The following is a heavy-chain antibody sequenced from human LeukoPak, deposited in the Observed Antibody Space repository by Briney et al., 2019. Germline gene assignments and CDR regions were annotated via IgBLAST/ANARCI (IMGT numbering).Heavy chain of an antibody. V-gene: IGHV5-51*01. CDR3: ARLGMTTVTTNRYYYYYMDV. D-gene: IGHD4-17*01. J-gene: IGHJ6*03. Sequence: GESLKISCKGSGYSFTSYWIGWVRQMPGKGLEWMGIIYPGDSDTRYSPSFQGQVTVSADKSISTAYLQWSSLKASDTAMYYCARLGMTTVTTNRYYYYYMDVWGKGTTVTVSS. CDR1: GYSFTSYW. CDR2: IYPGDSDT.